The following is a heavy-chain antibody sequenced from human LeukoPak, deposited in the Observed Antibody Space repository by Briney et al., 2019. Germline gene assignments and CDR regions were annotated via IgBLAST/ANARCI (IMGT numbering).Heavy chain of an antibody. V-gene: IGHV5-51*01. J-gene: IGHJ4*02. Sequence: HGESLKISCKGSGYSFTSYWIGWVRQMPGKGLEWMGIIYPGDSDTRYSPSFQGQVTISADKSISTAYLQWSSLKASDTAMYYCARQGRGIVGEVGPVDYWGQGTLVTVSS. CDR3: ARQGRGIVGEVGPVDY. D-gene: IGHD1-26*01. CDR1: GYSFTSYW. CDR2: IYPGDSDT.